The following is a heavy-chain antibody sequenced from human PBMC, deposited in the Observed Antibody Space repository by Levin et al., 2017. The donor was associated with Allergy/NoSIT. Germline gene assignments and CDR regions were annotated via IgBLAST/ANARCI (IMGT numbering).Heavy chain of an antibody. CDR2: ISPNNGHT. Sequence: ASVKVSCKASGYTFRVYGIIWVRQAPGEGLEWLGWISPNNGHTKVSHKVQGRVTMTTDASTTTSYLDIRSLTSDDTAVYYCARDLGTGWYDNAFEIWGQGTLVSVSS. CDR3: ARDLGTGWYDNAFEI. CDR1: GYTFRVYG. J-gene: IGHJ3*02. V-gene: IGHV1-18*01. D-gene: IGHD6-19*01.